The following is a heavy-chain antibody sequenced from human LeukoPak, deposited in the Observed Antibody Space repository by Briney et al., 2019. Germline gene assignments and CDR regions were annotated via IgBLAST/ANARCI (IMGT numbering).Heavy chain of an antibody. D-gene: IGHD3-10*01. CDR1: GGSFSGYY. CDR2: IYTSGST. J-gene: IGHJ4*02. V-gene: IGHV4-4*07. CDR3: ARDIGYYFDY. Sequence: PSETLSLTCAVYGGSFSGYYWSWIRQPAGKGLEWIGRIYTSGSTNYNPSLKSRVTMSVDTSKNQFSLKLSSVTAADTAVYYCARDIGYYFDYWGQGTLVTVSS.